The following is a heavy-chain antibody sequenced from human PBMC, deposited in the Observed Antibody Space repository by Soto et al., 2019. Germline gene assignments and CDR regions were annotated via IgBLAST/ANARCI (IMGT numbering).Heavy chain of an antibody. CDR2: MNPNSGNT. J-gene: IGHJ6*02. D-gene: IGHD3-22*01. V-gene: IGHV1-8*01. CDR3: ARGRYYDSSGYYEKYYYYGMDV. CDR1: GYTFTSYD. Sequence: QVQLVQSGAEVKKPGASVKVSWKASGYTFTSYDINWVRQATGQGLEWMGWMNPNSGNTGYAQKFQGRVTMTRNTSISTAYMELSSLRSEDTAVYYCARGRYYDSSGYYEKYYYYGMDVWGQGTTVTVSS.